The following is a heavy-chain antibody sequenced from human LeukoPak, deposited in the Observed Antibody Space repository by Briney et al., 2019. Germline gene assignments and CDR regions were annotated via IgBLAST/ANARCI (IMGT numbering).Heavy chain of an antibody. CDR3: ATVPFWSGSLLFDY. CDR2: FDPEDGET. J-gene: IGHJ4*02. CDR1: GYTLTELS. D-gene: IGHD3-3*01. V-gene: IGHV1-24*01. Sequence: ASVKVSCKVSGYTLTELSMHWVRQAPGKGLEWMEGFDPEDGETIYAQKFQGRVTMTEDTSTDTAYMELSSLRSEDTAVYYCATVPFWSGSLLFDYWGQGTLVTVSS.